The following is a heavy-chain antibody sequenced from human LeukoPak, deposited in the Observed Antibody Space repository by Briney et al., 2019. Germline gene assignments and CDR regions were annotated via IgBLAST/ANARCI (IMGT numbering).Heavy chain of an antibody. CDR2: INPNSGGT. CDR1: GYTFTGYY. V-gene: IGHV1-2*02. J-gene: IGHJ4*02. CDR3: ARVVWLRSYFDY. D-gene: IGHD5-12*01. Sequence: ASVKVSCKASGYTFTGYYMHWVRQAPGQGLEWMGWINPNSGGTNYAQKFQGRVTMTRDTSISTAYMELCRLRSDDTAVYYCARVVWLRSYFDYWGQGTLVTVSS.